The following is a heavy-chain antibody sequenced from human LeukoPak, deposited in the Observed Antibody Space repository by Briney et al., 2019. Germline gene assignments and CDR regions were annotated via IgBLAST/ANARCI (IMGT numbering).Heavy chain of an antibody. CDR3: GKTTTGYSSGRYPGWPVDY. Sequence: GGSLRLSCAASGFTFNSYAMYWVRQAPGKGLEWVSGIFGSGGSAHYADSVKGRFTISRDNSKNTVYLQLDSLRVEDTAVYYCGKTTTGYSSGRYPGWPVDYWGQGTLVTVSS. CDR1: GFTFNSYA. D-gene: IGHD6-19*01. V-gene: IGHV3-23*01. J-gene: IGHJ4*02. CDR2: IFGSGGSA.